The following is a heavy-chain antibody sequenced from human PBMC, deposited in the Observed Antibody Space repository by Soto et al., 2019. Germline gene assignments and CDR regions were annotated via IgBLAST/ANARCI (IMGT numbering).Heavy chain of an antibody. V-gene: IGHV4-34*01. Sequence: SETLSLTCAVYGGSFSGYYWSWIRQPPGKGLEWIGEINHSGSTNHNPSLKSRVTISVDTSKNQFSLKLSSVTAADTAVYYCARGSFWSGYFRGWFDPWGQGTLVTVSS. D-gene: IGHD3-3*01. CDR3: ARGSFWSGYFRGWFDP. CDR1: GGSFSGYY. J-gene: IGHJ5*02. CDR2: INHSGST.